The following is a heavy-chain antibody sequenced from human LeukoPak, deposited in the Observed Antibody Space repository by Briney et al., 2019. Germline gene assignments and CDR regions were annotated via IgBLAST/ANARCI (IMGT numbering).Heavy chain of an antibody. D-gene: IGHD2-21*01. CDR3: AKGPYCGGDCYSGEDY. CDR1: GFTFSSYA. V-gene: IGHV3-23*01. J-gene: IGHJ4*02. CDR2: ISGSGGST. Sequence: PGGSLRLSCAASGFTFSSYAMGWVRQAPGKGLEWVSAISGSGGSTYYADSVKGRFTISRDNSKNTLYLQMNSLRAEDTAAYYCAKGPYCGGDCYSGEDYWGQGTLVTVSS.